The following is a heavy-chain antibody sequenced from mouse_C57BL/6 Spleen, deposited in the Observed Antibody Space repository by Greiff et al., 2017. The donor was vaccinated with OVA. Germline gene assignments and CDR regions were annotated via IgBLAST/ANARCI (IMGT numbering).Heavy chain of an antibody. D-gene: IGHD2-2*01. CDR1: GFTFTDYY. CDR2: LRNKANGYTT. Sequence: EVQRVDSGGGLVQPGGSLSLSCAASGFTFTDYYMSWVRQPPGKALEWLGFLRNKANGYTTEYSASVKGRFTISRDNSQSILYLQMNALRAEDSATYYCARYRVTSYYFDYWGQGTTLTVSS. J-gene: IGHJ2*01. V-gene: IGHV7-3*01. CDR3: ARYRVTSYYFDY.